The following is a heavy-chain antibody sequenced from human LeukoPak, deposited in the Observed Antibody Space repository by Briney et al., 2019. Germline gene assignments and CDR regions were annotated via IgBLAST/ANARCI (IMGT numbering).Heavy chain of an antibody. V-gene: IGHV3-73*01. J-gene: IGHJ3*02. CDR1: EFIFSGSD. D-gene: IGHD2-15*01. Sequence: GGSLRLSCAASEFIFSGSDMHWVRQASGKGLECVGRSRSKANSYATAYASSVKGRFTISRDDSKNTAYLQMNSLKTEDTAVYYCTRLGVAADDAFDIWGQGTMVTVSS. CDR2: SRSKANSYAT. CDR3: TRLGVAADDAFDI.